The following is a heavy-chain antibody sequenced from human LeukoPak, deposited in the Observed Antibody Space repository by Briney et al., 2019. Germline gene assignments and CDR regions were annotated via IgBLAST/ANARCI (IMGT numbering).Heavy chain of an antibody. CDR1: GFTFSSYA. J-gene: IGHJ4*02. CDR2: ISGSGGST. V-gene: IGHV3-23*01. CDR3: AKGNGGYYYDSTGYRDGYFDY. Sequence: GGSLRLSCAASGFTFSSYAMSWVRQAPGKGLEWVSAISGSGGSTYYADTVKGRFTISRDNSKNTLYLQMNSLRAEDTAVYYCAKGNGGYYYDSTGYRDGYFDYWGQGALVTVSS. D-gene: IGHD3-22*01.